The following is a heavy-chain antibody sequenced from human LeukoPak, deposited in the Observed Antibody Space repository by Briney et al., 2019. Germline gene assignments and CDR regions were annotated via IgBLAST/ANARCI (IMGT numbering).Heavy chain of an antibody. D-gene: IGHD3/OR15-3a*01. CDR1: GGSINSTLYY. V-gene: IGHV4-39*07. CDR3: ARDDLSRGGFDP. J-gene: IGHJ5*02. Sequence: PSETLSLTCSVSGGSINSTLYYWVWIRQPPGKGLEWIGSIYSRGSTYYHPSLKSRVTMSMDTSKNQFSLNVISVTAADTAFYYCARDDLSRGGFDPWGQGVLVTVSS. CDR2: IYSRGST.